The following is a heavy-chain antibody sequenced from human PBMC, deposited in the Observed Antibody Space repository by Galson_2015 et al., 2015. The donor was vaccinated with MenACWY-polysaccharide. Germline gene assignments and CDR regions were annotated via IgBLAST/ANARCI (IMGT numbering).Heavy chain of an antibody. Sequence: SVKVSCKASGYTFTSYYIHWVRQAPGHGLEWMGIINPSGGSTSYAQKFQGRVTVTRDTSTSTVYMELSSLRSEDTAVYYCARDNPYDSSGLRAFDIWGQGTMVTVSS. J-gene: IGHJ3*02. V-gene: IGHV1-46*03. CDR3: ARDNPYDSSGLRAFDI. D-gene: IGHD3-22*01. CDR1: GYTFTSYY. CDR2: INPSGGST.